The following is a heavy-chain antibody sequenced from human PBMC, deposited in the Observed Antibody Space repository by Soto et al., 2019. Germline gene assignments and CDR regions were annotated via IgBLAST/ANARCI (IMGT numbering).Heavy chain of an antibody. CDR1: GGSISSGDYY. J-gene: IGHJ2*01. CDR2: IYYSGST. Sequence: PSETLSLTCTVSGGSISSGDYYWSWIRQPPGKGLEWIGYIYYSGSTYYNPSLKSRVTISVDTSKNQFSLKLSSVTAADTAVYYCARDLTTVTTGGWYFDLWGRGTLVTVSS. V-gene: IGHV4-30-4*01. CDR3: ARDLTTVTTGGWYFDL. D-gene: IGHD4-17*01.